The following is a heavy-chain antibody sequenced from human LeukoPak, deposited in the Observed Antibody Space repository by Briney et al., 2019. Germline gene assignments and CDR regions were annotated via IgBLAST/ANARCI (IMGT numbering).Heavy chain of an antibody. CDR2: ISSSGSTI. CDR1: GCTFSDYY. D-gene: IGHD5-24*01. V-gene: IGHV3-11*01. CDR3: ARDLERNYLSGAFDI. Sequence: PGQSLRLSCAASGCTFSDYYMSWIRQAAGKVQEWVSYISSSGSTIYYADSVKGRFTISRDNAKNSLYLQMNSLRAEDTAVYYCARDLERNYLSGAFDIWGQGTMVTVSS. J-gene: IGHJ3*02.